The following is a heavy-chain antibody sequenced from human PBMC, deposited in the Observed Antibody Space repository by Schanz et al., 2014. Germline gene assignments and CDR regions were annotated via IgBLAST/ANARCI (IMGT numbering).Heavy chain of an antibody. J-gene: IGHJ6*02. CDR3: ARDGGGPTVTTGYYGMDV. CDR1: GYSFTEYF. Sequence: QVQLVQSGPAVKKPGASMKVSCLASGYSFTEYFLHWVRQAPGQGLEWMGWINPNSGETNYEQKFKGRVTLTSDTSISTAFMELSGLTSDDTATYFCARDGGGPTVTTGYYGMDVWGQGTTVTVSS. CDR2: INPNSGET. V-gene: IGHV1-2*02. D-gene: IGHD4-17*01.